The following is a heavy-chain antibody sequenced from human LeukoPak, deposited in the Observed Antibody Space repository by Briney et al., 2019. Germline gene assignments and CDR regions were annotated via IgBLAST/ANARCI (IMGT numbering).Heavy chain of an antibody. Sequence: GGSLRLSCAASGFTFSSYGMSWVRQAPGKGLEWVSAISGIGGSTYYADSVKGRFTISRDNSKNTLYLQMNSLRAEDTAVYYCAKVTRRGEMATITYYFDYWGQGTLVTVSS. V-gene: IGHV3-23*01. CDR3: AKVTRRGEMATITYYFDY. CDR2: ISGIGGST. CDR1: GFTFSSYG. J-gene: IGHJ4*02. D-gene: IGHD5-24*01.